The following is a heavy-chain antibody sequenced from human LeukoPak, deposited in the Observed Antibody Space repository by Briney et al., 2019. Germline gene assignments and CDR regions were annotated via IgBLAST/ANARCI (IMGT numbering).Heavy chain of an antibody. V-gene: IGHV3-21*01. Sequence: GGSLRLSCAASGFTFSSYSMNWVRQAPGKGLDWVSSISSSTSYIYYADSVKGRFTISRDSAKNSLYLQMNSLRAEDTAVYYCARGRLEFYGSGSYPPDYWGQGTLVTVSS. CDR1: GFTFSSYS. CDR2: ISSSTSYI. CDR3: ARGRLEFYGSGSYPPDY. J-gene: IGHJ4*02. D-gene: IGHD3-10*01.